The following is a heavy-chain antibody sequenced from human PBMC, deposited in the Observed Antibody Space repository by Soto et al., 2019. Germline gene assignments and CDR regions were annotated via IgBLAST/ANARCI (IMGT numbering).Heavy chain of an antibody. CDR1: GYTFTSYA. CDR3: ARVGPEYDFWSGYYREYYMDV. Sequence: ASVKVSCQASGYTFTSYAMHWVRQAPGQRLEWMGWINAGNGNTKYSQKFQGRVTITRDTSASTAYMELSSLRSEDTAVYYCARVGPEYDFWSGYYREYYMDVWGKGTTVTVSS. D-gene: IGHD3-3*01. J-gene: IGHJ6*03. V-gene: IGHV1-3*01. CDR2: INAGNGNT.